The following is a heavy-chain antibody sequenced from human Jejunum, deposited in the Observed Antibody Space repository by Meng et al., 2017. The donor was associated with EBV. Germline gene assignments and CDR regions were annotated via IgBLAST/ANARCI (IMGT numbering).Heavy chain of an antibody. CDR1: GYTFTSFD. V-gene: IGHV1-8*01. CDR3: ARAMDFFDY. D-gene: IGHD5-24*01. Sequence: QVQLVQSGAEVRKPGASGKVSCKTSGYTFTSFDINWVRQAPGQGLEWMGCMNPNSGYTVYAQKFQGRVAMTRDTSMSTVFMELTSLRSEDTAVYYCARAMDFFDYWGQGTLVTVSS. CDR2: MNPNSGYT. J-gene: IGHJ4*02.